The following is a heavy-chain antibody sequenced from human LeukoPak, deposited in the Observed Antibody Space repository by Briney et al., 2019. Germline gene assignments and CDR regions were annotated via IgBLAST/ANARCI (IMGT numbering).Heavy chain of an antibody. D-gene: IGHD5-24*01. Sequence: PSETLSLTCTVSGGSISSGDYYWSWIRQPPGKGLEWIGYIYCSGSTYYNPSLKSRVTISVDTSKNQFSLKLSSVTAADTAVYYCARGRVDGYKTDAFDIWGQGTMVTVSS. CDR3: ARGRVDGYKTDAFDI. CDR2: IYCSGST. V-gene: IGHV4-30-4*01. CDR1: GGSISSGDYY. J-gene: IGHJ3*02.